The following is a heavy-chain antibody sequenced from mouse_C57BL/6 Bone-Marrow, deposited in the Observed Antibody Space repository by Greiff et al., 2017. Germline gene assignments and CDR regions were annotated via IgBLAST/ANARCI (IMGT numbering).Heavy chain of an antibody. CDR3: ARWLLRWYFDV. D-gene: IGHD2-3*01. CDR1: GFTFSDYG. CDR2: ISSGSSTI. V-gene: IGHV5-17*01. Sequence: EVMLVESGGGLVKPGGSLKLSCAASGFTFSDYGIHWVRQAPEKGLEWVAYISSGSSTIYYADTVKGRFTISRDNAKNTLFLQMTSLRSENTAMYFCARWLLRWYFDVWGTGTTVTVSS. J-gene: IGHJ1*03.